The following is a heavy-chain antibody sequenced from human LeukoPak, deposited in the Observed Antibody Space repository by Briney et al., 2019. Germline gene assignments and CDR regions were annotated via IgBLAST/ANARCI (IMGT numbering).Heavy chain of an antibody. Sequence: GGSLRLSCAASGFTFSDYYMSWIRQAPGKGLEWVSLIYSGGITYYAESVKGRFTITRDNSKNTLYLQMNSLRAKDTAVYYCAREQVATIRGAFEIWGQGTMVTVSS. D-gene: IGHD1-26*01. CDR1: GFTFSDYY. CDR3: AREQVATIRGAFEI. J-gene: IGHJ3*02. CDR2: IYSGGIT. V-gene: IGHV3-53*01.